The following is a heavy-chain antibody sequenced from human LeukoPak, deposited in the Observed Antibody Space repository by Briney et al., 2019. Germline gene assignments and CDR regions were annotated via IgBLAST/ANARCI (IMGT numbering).Heavy chain of an antibody. CDR2: ISAYNGNT. J-gene: IGHJ5*02. V-gene: IGHV1-18*01. CDR3: ARAATYSSSWYRDP. D-gene: IGHD6-13*01. CDR1: GYTFTSYG. Sequence: GASVKVSCKASGYTFTSYGISWVRQAPGQGLEWMGWISAYNGNTNYAQKLQGRVTMTTDTSTSTAYMELRSLRSDDTAVYYCARAATYSSSWYRDPWGQGTLVTVSS.